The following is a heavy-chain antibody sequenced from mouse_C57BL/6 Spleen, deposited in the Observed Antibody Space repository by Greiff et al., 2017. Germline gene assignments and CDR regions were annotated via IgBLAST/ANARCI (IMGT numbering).Heavy chain of an antibody. CDR1: GYTFTSYW. CDR3: ARSGITASWFAY. J-gene: IGHJ3*01. V-gene: IGHV1-55*01. D-gene: IGHD1-1*01. Sequence: QVQLQQPGAELVKPGAPVQMSCKASGYTFTSYWITWVKQRPGQGLEWIGDIYPGSGSTNYNEKFKSKATLTVDTSSSTAYMQLSSPTSEDSAVYYCARSGITASWFAYWGQGTLVTVSA. CDR2: IYPGSGST.